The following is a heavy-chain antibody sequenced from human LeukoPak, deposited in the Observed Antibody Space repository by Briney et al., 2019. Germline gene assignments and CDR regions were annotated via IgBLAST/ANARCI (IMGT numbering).Heavy chain of an antibody. V-gene: IGHV4-30-4*01. CDR1: GGSISSGDYY. D-gene: IGHD1-14*01. CDR2: IYYSGST. Sequence: SETLSLTCTVSGGSISSGDYYWSWIRQPPGKGLEWIGYIYYSGSTYYNPSLKSRVTISVDTSKNQFSLKLSSVTAADTAVYYCARRAVNQPHDYWGQGTLVTVSS. J-gene: IGHJ4*02. CDR3: ARRAVNQPHDY.